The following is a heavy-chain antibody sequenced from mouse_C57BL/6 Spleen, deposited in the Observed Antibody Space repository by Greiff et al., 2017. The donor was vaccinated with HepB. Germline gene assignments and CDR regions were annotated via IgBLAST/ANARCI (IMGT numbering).Heavy chain of an antibody. V-gene: IGHV14-4*01. CDR1: GFNIKDDY. Sequence: VQLKESGAELVRPGASVKLSCTASGFNIKDDYMHWVKQRPEQGLEWIGWIDPENGDTEYASKFQGKATITADTSSNTAYLQLSSLTSEDTAVYYCTPTVAEGYFDYWGQGTTLTVSS. CDR2: IDPENGDT. CDR3: TPTVAEGYFDY. D-gene: IGHD1-1*01. J-gene: IGHJ2*01.